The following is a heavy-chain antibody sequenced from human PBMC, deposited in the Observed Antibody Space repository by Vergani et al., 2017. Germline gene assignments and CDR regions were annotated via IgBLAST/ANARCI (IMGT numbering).Heavy chain of an antibody. D-gene: IGHD3-16*02. CDR2: ISGSGGST. CDR1: GFTFSSYA. Sequence: EVQLLESGGGLVQPGGSLRLSCAASGFTFSSYAMSWVRQAPGKGLEWVSAISGSGGSTYYADSVKGRFTISRDNSKNTLYLQMNSLRAEDTAVYYCAKRAGATLGGVISGWDYWGQGTLVTVSS. J-gene: IGHJ4*02. V-gene: IGHV3-23*01. CDR3: AKRAGATLGGVISGWDY.